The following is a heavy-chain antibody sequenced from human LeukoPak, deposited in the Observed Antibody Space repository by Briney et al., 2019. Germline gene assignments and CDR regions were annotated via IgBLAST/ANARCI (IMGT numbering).Heavy chain of an antibody. J-gene: IGHJ4*02. Sequence: PGGYLRLSCAASGFTFSSYAMSWVRQAPGKGLEWVSAIRGGGSSTYYADSVKGRFTISRDNSKNTLYLQMNSLRAEDTAVYYCAKEKTYDSSGTYDYWGQGTLVTVSS. V-gene: IGHV3-23*01. CDR3: AKEKTYDSSGTYDY. D-gene: IGHD3-22*01. CDR2: IRGGGSST. CDR1: GFTFSSYA.